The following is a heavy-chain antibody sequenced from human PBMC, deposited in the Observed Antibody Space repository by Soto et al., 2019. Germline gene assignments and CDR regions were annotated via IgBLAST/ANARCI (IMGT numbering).Heavy chain of an antibody. CDR1: GGSISSGGYS. CDR2: MYHSGST. Sequence: SETLSLTCAVSGGSISSGGYSWSWIRQPPGKGLEWIGYMYHSGSTYYNPSLKSRVTISIDRSRNQFSLKLSSVTAADTAVYYCARGYCSSTSCYIWDNWFDPWGQGTLVTVSS. J-gene: IGHJ5*02. D-gene: IGHD2-2*02. CDR3: ARGYCSSTSCYIWDNWFDP. V-gene: IGHV4-30-2*01.